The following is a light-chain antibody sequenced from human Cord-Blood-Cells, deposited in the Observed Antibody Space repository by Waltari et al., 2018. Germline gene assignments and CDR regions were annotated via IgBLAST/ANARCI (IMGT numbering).Light chain of an antibody. CDR1: QSVLYSSNNKNY. CDR2: WAS. J-gene: IGKJ1*01. Sequence: DIVMTQSPASLAVSLGERATIICKSSQSVLYSSNNKNYLAWYQQKPGQPPKLLIYWASTRESGVPDRFSGSGSGTDFTLTISSLQAEDVAVYYCQQYYSTPRTFGQGTKVEIK. CDR3: QQYYSTPRT. V-gene: IGKV4-1*01.